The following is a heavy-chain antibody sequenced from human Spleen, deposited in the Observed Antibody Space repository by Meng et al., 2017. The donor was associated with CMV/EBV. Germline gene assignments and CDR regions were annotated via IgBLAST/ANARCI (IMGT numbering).Heavy chain of an antibody. CDR2: INPNSGGT. J-gene: IGHJ5*02. Sequence: CKDSGYTFTGYYMHWVRQAPGQGLEWMGWINPNSGGTNYAQKFQGRVTMTRDTSISTAYMELSRLRSDDTAVYYCARELRSAAGWFDPWGQGTLVTVSS. V-gene: IGHV1-2*02. CDR3: ARELRSAAGWFDP. CDR1: GYTFTGYY. D-gene: IGHD3-3*01.